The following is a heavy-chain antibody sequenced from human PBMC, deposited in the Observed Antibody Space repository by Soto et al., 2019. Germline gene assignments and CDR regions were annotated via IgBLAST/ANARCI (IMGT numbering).Heavy chain of an antibody. CDR3: AKENQHLVHDY. CDR2: ISHDGSDK. CDR1: GFTFRNYG. V-gene: IGHV3-30*18. Sequence: GGSLRLSCAASGFTFRNYGMHWVRQAPGKGLEWVAVISHDGSDKYYADSMKGRFIISRDNSENTLFLNMNSLKPEDTAVYYCAKENQHLVHDYWGQGTLVTVSS. D-gene: IGHD6-13*01. J-gene: IGHJ4*02.